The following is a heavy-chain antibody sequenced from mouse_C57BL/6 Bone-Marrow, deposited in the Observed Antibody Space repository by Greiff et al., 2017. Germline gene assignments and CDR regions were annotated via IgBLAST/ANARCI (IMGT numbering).Heavy chain of an antibody. J-gene: IGHJ1*03. Sequence: VQLKESGGGLVQSGRSLRLSCATSGFTFSDFYMEWVRQAPGKGLEWIAASRNKANDYTTEYSASVKGRFIVSRDTSQSILYLQMNALRAEDTAIYYCARDAGYYGSWYFDVWGTGTTVTVSS. CDR1: GFTFSDFY. CDR3: ARDAGYYGSWYFDV. D-gene: IGHD1-1*01. CDR2: SRNKANDYTT. V-gene: IGHV7-1*01.